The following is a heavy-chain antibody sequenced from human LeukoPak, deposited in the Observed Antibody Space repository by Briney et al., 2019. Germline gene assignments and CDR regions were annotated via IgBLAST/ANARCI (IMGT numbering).Heavy chain of an antibody. CDR3: ARVKPIAAAGPNYYFDY. D-gene: IGHD6-13*01. CDR2: INPISGGT. V-gene: IGHV1-2*02. J-gene: IGHJ4*02. Sequence: ASVKVSCKTSGYTFTNYGISWVRQAPGQGLEWMGWINPISGGTNYAQKFQGRVTMTRDTSISTAYMELTWLTSDDTAVYYCARVKPIAAAGPNYYFDYWGQGTLVTVSS. CDR1: GYTFTNYG.